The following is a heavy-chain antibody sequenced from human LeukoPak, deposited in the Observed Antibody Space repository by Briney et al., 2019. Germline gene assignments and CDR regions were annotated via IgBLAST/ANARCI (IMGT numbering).Heavy chain of an antibody. V-gene: IGHV1-18*01. Sequence: ASVKVSCKASGYIFTSYGISWVRQAPGQGPEWMGWISADNGNTNYAQKLQGRVTMTTDTSTSTAYMELRSLRSDDTAVYYCARARLGYCSGGSCYNTFDYWGQGTLVTVSS. CDR1: GYIFTSYG. CDR2: ISADNGNT. CDR3: ARARLGYCSGGSCYNTFDY. D-gene: IGHD2-15*01. J-gene: IGHJ4*02.